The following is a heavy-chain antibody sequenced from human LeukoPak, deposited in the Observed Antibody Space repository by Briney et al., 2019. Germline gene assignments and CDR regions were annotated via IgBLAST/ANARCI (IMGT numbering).Heavy chain of an antibody. D-gene: IGHD2-15*01. CDR1: GGSISSGDYY. Sequence: SQTLSLTCTVSGGSISSGDYYWSWIRQPPGMGLVWIGYIYYSGSTYYNPSLKSRVTISVDTSKNQFSLKLSSVTAADTAVYYCARGLVVVVAADYYYYGMDVWGQGNTVPVSS. CDR3: ARGLVVVVAADYYYYGMDV. J-gene: IGHJ6*02. CDR2: IYYSGST. V-gene: IGHV4-30-4*01.